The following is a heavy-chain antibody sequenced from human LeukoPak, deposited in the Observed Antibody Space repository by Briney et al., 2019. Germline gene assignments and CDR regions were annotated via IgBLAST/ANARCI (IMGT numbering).Heavy chain of an antibody. J-gene: IGHJ5*02. Sequence: PGGSLRLSCAASGFTFSSYGMSWVRQAPGKGLEWVGRIKSKTDGGTTDYAAPVKGRFTISRDDSKNTLYLQMNSPKTEDTAVYYCTTEYDILTGYQNGFDPWGQGTLVTVSS. D-gene: IGHD3-9*01. CDR3: TTEYDILTGYQNGFDP. CDR2: IKSKTDGGTT. V-gene: IGHV3-15*01. CDR1: GFTFSSYG.